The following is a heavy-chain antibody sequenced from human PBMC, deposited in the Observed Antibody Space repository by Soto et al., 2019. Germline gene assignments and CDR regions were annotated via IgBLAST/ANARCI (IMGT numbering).Heavy chain of an antibody. CDR3: ATGGIVGGY. J-gene: IGHJ4*02. V-gene: IGHV3-30*03. CDR2: ISYDGSNK. CDR1: GFTFSSYG. Sequence: QVQLVESGGGVVQPGRSLRLSCAASGFTFSSYGMHWVRQAPGKGLEWVAVISYDGSNKYYADSVKGRFTISRDNSKNTLYLQMNSLRAEDTAVYYCATGGIVGGYWGQGTLVTVSS. D-gene: IGHD1-26*01.